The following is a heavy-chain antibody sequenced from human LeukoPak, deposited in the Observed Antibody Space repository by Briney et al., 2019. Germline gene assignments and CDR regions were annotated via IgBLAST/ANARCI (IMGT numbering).Heavy chain of an antibody. CDR2: IYTSGST. V-gene: IGHV4-4*07. CDR3: ARASRSAAGTIHYYYMDV. CDR1: GGSISSYY. Sequence: SETLSLTCTVSGGSISSYYLSWIRQPAGKGLEWIGRIYTSGSTNYNPSLKSRVTMSVDTSKNQFSLKLSSVTAADTAVYYCARASRSAAGTIHYYYMDVWGKGTTVTVSS. J-gene: IGHJ6*03. D-gene: IGHD6-13*01.